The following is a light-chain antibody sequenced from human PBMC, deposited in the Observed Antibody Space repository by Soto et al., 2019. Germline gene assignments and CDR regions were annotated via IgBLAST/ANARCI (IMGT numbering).Light chain of an antibody. CDR2: SAS. V-gene: IGKV3-15*01. J-gene: IGKJ4*01. CDR1: QSVSGN. CDR3: QQYNAWPPLT. Sequence: EIVMTQSPATLSVSPGERATLSCRASQSVSGNLAWYQQKPGQAPRLLIYSASTRATGIPARFSGSGSGTEFTLTISSLQSEHFAVYFCQQYNAWPPLTFGGGTKVEIK.